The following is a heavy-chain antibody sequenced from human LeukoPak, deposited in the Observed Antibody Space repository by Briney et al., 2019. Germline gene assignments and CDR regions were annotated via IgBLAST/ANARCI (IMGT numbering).Heavy chain of an antibody. J-gene: IGHJ4*02. V-gene: IGHV4-34*01. D-gene: IGHD6-13*01. CDR2: INHSGST. Sequence: SETLSLTCAVYGGSFSGYYWSWIRQPPGKGLEWIGEINHSGSTNYNPSLKSRVTISVDTSKNQFSLKLSSVTAADTAVYYCARHVGIAAAGTSARVDYWGQGTLVTVSS. CDR3: ARHVGIAAAGTSARVDY. CDR1: GGSFSGYY.